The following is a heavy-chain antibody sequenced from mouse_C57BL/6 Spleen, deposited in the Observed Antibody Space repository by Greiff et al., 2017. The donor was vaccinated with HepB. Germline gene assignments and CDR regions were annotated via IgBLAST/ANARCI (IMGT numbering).Heavy chain of an antibody. CDR1: GYAFSSYW. CDR3: ARKEPYYYAMDY. Sequence: VKLQQSGAELVKPGASVKISCKASGYAFSSYWMNWVKQRPGKGLEWIGQIYPGDGDTNYNGKFKGKATLTADKSSSTAYMQLSSLTSEDSAVYFCARKEPYYYAMDYWGQGTSVTVSS. V-gene: IGHV1-80*01. CDR2: IYPGDGDT. J-gene: IGHJ4*01.